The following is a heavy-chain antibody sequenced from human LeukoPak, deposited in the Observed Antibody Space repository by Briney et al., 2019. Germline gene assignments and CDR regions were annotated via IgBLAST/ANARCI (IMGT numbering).Heavy chain of an antibody. CDR3: ATTEAAAGTGGAFDI. CDR2: FDPEDGET. V-gene: IGHV1-24*01. CDR1: GYTLTELS. D-gene: IGHD6-13*01. J-gene: IGHJ3*02. Sequence: GASVKVSCKVSGYTLTELSMHWVRQAPGKGLEWMGGFDPEDGETIYAQKFQGRVTMTEDTSTDTAYMELSSLRSEDTAVYYCATTEAAAGTGGAFDIWGQGTMVTVSS.